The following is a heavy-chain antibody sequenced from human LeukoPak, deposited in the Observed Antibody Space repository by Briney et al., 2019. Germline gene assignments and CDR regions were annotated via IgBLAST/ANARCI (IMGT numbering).Heavy chain of an antibody. CDR1: GDSISSEY. Sequence: PSETLSLTCTVSGDSISSEYWSWIRQPPGKGLEWIGYIYYSGSTNYNPSLKSRVTISVDTSKNQFSLKLSSVTAADTAVYYCAKERYYYDSSSEGNYWGQGTLVTVSS. CDR2: IYYSGST. D-gene: IGHD3-22*01. J-gene: IGHJ4*02. CDR3: AKERYYYDSSSEGNY. V-gene: IGHV4-59*08.